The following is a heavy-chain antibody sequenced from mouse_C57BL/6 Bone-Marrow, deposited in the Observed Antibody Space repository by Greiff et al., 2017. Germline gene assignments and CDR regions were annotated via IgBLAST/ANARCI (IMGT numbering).Heavy chain of an antibody. V-gene: IGHV1-59*01. CDR2: IDPSDSYT. D-gene: IGHD1-1*01. CDR1: GYTFTSYW. J-gene: IGHJ4*01. Sequence: QVQLQQSGAELVRPGTSVKLSCKASGYTFTSYWMHWVKQRPGQGLEWIGVIDPSDSYTNYNQKFKGKATLTVDTSSSTAYMQLSSLTSEDSAVYYCASPITTEYYYAMDYWGQGTSVTVSS. CDR3: ASPITTEYYYAMDY.